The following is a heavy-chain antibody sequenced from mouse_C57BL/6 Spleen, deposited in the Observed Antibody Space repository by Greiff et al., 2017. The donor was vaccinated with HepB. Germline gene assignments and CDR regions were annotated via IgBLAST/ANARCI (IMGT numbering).Heavy chain of an antibody. CDR2: IHPNSGST. CDR1: GYTFTSYW. V-gene: IGHV1-64*01. J-gene: IGHJ4*01. D-gene: IGHD2-4*01. CDR3: ARGGFDYDGGLDY. Sequence: VKLQQPGAELVKPGASVKLSCKASGYTFTSYWMHWVKQRPGQGLEWIGMIHPNSGSTNYNEKFKSKATLTVDKSSSTAYMQLSSLTSEDSAVYYCARGGFDYDGGLDYWGQGTSVTVSS.